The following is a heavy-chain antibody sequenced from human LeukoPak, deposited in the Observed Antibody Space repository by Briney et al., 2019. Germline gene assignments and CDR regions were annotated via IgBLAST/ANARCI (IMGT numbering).Heavy chain of an antibody. J-gene: IGHJ4*02. CDR1: GGTFSSYA. Sequence: SSVKVSCKAFGGTFSSYAISWVRQAPGQGLEWMGGIIPIFGTANYAQKFQGRVTITADESTSTAYMELSSLRSEDTAVYYCARAGELLWFGESPAGANYYFDYWGQGTLVTVPS. CDR3: ARAGELLWFGESPAGANYYFDY. V-gene: IGHV1-69*01. D-gene: IGHD3-10*01. CDR2: IIPIFGTA.